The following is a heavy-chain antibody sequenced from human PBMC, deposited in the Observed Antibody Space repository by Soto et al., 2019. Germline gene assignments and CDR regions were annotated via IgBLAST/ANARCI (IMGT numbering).Heavy chain of an antibody. D-gene: IGHD5-18*01. CDR1: GGSINSGGYC. Sequence: QVQLQESGPGLVKPSQTLSLTCTVSGGSINSGGYCWSWIRQHPGKGLDWIGCISYGGSTSYNPSRXSXLTISVDTSKNQFTLKLTSVTAADTAVYYCSRGILVWGQGALITVSS. V-gene: IGHV4-31*03. J-gene: IGHJ4*02. CDR2: ISYGGST. CDR3: SRGILV.